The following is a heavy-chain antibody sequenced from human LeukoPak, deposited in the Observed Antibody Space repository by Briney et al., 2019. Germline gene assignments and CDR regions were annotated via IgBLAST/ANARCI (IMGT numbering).Heavy chain of an antibody. CDR2: IYPNSGGT. D-gene: IGHD6-19*01. Sequence: ASVTVSCKASAYTFTGYYMHWVRQAPGQGLEWMGWIYPNSGGTNYAQKFQGRVTMTRDTSISTAYMELSRLRSDDTAVYYCARSEQFPYYMDVWGKGTTVTVSS. CDR3: ARSEQFPYYMDV. J-gene: IGHJ6*03. V-gene: IGHV1-2*02. CDR1: AYTFTGYY.